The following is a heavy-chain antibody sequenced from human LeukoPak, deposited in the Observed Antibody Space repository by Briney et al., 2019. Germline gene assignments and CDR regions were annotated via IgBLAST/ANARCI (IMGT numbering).Heavy chain of an antibody. J-gene: IGHJ4*02. CDR3: ARDDCSGGTCLGGY. Sequence: GTSLRLSCAASGFTFANYAMHWVRQAPGKGLEWVTLISYDGNNKYYADSVKGRFTISRDNSKNTLYLQMNSLRVEDTAVYYCARDDCSGGTCLGGYWGQGTLVTVSS. CDR1: GFTFANYA. D-gene: IGHD2-15*01. CDR2: ISYDGNNK. V-gene: IGHV3-30-3*01.